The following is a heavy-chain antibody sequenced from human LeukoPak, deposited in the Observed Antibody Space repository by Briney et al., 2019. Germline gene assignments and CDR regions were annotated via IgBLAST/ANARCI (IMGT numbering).Heavy chain of an antibody. J-gene: IGHJ5*02. CDR3: ARAMITLGGVVPFDP. D-gene: IGHD3-16*01. Sequence: SETLSLTCAVYGVSFSGYYWSWIRQPPGKGLEWIGEINHSGSTNYNPSLKSRVTISVDTSKNQFSLKLSSVTAADTAVYYCARAMITLGGVVPFDPWGQGTLVTVSS. V-gene: IGHV4-34*01. CDR2: INHSGST. CDR1: GVSFSGYY.